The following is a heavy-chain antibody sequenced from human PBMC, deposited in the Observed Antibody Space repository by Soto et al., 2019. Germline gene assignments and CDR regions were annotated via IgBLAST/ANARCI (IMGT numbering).Heavy chain of an antibody. CDR1: GGSISSGGYS. J-gene: IGHJ6*02. CDR2: IYHSGST. Sequence: PSETLSLTCAVSGGSISSGGYSWSWIRQPPGKGLEWIGYIYHSGSTYYNPSLKSRVTISVDRSKNQFSLKLSSVTAADTAVYYCARDRQVWFGESLMDVWGQGTTVTVS. CDR3: ARDRQVWFGESLMDV. D-gene: IGHD3-10*01. V-gene: IGHV4-30-2*01.